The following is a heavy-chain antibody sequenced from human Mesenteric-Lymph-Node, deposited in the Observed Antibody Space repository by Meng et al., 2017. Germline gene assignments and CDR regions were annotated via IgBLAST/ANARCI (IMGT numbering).Heavy chain of an antibody. Sequence: QVQLQESGPGLVKPSGTLSLTCGVSGVSISSNLRWTWVRQPPGKGLEWIGDIDDSGSTNYNPSLNSRISISLDKSKNHFSLKVNSVTAADTAVYYCARGKQDAWELLAYWGQGALVTVSS. CDR3: ARGKQDAWELLAY. V-gene: IGHV4-4*02. CDR2: IDDSGST. J-gene: IGHJ4*02. D-gene: IGHD1-26*01. CDR1: GVSISSNLR.